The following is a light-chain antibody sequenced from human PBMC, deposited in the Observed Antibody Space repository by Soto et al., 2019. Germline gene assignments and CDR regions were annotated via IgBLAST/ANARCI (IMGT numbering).Light chain of an antibody. J-gene: IGKJ4*01. CDR2: DAS. CDR1: QSVSSY. V-gene: IGKV3-11*01. Sequence: EIVLTQSPATLSLSPGERATLSCRASQSVSSYLAWYQQKPGQAPRLLIYDASTRATGNPGRVSGSGSGTDFTLTIISPEPEDVAVYYCQQRSNWALTFGGGTRVEIK. CDR3: QQRSNWALT.